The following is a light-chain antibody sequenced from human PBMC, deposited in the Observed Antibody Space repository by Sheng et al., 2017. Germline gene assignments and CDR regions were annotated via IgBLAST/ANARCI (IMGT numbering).Light chain of an antibody. CDR1: SSNIGNNY. V-gene: IGLV1-51*01. CDR2: DDN. J-gene: IGLJ3*02. Sequence: QSVLTQPPSVSAAPGQKVTISCSGSSSNIGNNYVSWYQHLSGTAPKLLIYDDNERPSGISGRFSGSKSGTSATLGISGLQTGDEADYYCGTWDSGLSAGVFGGGTRLT. CDR3: GTWDSGLSAGV.